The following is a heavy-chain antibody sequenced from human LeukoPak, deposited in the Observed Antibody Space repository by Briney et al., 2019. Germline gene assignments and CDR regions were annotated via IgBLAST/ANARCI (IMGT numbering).Heavy chain of an antibody. J-gene: IGHJ5*02. CDR2: IGTTRSI. Sequence: GGSLTLSCEASGFTLRSFSMNWVRQAPGKGLEWVSYIGTTRSISYSDSVKGRFTVSRDNDKNSLYLDMNSLRVEDTAVYYCARGPSWGQVEHCGQGALVTVSS. CDR3: ARGPSWGQVEH. D-gene: IGHD3-16*01. CDR1: GFTLRSFS. V-gene: IGHV3-48*01.